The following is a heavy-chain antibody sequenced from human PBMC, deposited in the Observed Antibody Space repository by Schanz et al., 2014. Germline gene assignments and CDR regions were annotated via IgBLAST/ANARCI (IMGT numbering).Heavy chain of an antibody. CDR2: IFFRGST. CDR3: YGMDV. V-gene: IGHV4-30-4*07. J-gene: IGHJ6*02. Sequence: QVQLQESGPGLVKPSQTLSLTCAVSGGSISSGGYSWSWIRQPPGKGLEWIGYIFFRGSTYYNPSLKSGVTISIDTSKNQFSRRLTSVTAADTAVYYCYGMDVWGQGTTVTVSS. CDR1: GGSISSGGYS.